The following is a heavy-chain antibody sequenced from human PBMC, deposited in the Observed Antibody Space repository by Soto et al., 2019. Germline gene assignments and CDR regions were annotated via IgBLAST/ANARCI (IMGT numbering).Heavy chain of an antibody. Sequence: EVQLVESGGGLVQPGGSLKLSCAASGFTFSGSAMHWVRQASGKGLEWVGCIRSKANYYATAYIASVRGRFTISRDDSKNTAYLQMDSLKTEDTAVYYCTGVKQWGNWFDPWGQGTLVTVSS. CDR2: IRSKANYYAT. CDR3: TGVKQWGNWFDP. D-gene: IGHD6-19*01. J-gene: IGHJ5*02. V-gene: IGHV3-73*01. CDR1: GFTFSGSA.